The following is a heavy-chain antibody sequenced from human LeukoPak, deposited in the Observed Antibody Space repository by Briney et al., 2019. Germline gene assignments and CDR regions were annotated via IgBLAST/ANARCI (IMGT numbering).Heavy chain of an antibody. CDR1: GFTFSSYA. J-gene: IGHJ6*03. Sequence: PGGSLRLSCAASGFTFSSYAMSWVRQAPGKGLEWVPAISGSGGSTYYADSVKGRFTISRDDSKNTLYLQMNSLRAEDTAVYYCAGGYCSSTSCYTGYYYMDVWGKGTTVTVSS. CDR3: AGGYCSSTSCYTGYYYMDV. D-gene: IGHD2-2*02. CDR2: ISGSGGST. V-gene: IGHV3-23*01.